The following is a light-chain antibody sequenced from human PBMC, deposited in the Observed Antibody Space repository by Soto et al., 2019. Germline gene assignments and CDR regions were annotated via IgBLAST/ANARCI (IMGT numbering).Light chain of an antibody. CDR1: QSVSSY. J-gene: IGKJ4*01. Sequence: EIVLTQSPATLSLSPGERATLSCRASQSVSSYLAWYQQKPGQAPRLLIYDASNRATGIPARFSGSGSGTDFTLTISSLEPEDFAVYYCQQRSNRPRGTFGGGTKVEIK. CDR2: DAS. V-gene: IGKV3-11*01. CDR3: QQRSNRPRGT.